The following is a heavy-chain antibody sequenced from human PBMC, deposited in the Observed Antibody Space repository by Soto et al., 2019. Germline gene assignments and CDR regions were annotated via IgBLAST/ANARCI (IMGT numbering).Heavy chain of an antibody. Sequence: GASVKVSCKASGGTFSSYAISWVRQAPGQGLEWMGGIIPIFGTANYAQKFQGRVTTTADESTSTAYMELSSLRSEDTAVYYCARIYYYDSSGYYYYYYGMDVWGQGTTVTVSS. V-gene: IGHV1-69*13. D-gene: IGHD3-22*01. CDR1: GGTFSSYA. CDR2: IIPIFGTA. CDR3: ARIYYYDSSGYYYYYYGMDV. J-gene: IGHJ6*02.